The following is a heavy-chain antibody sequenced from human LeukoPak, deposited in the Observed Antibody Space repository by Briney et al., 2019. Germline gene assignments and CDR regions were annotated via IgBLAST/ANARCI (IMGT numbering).Heavy chain of an antibody. CDR3: ARGRTGAAALDF. D-gene: IGHD2-2*01. Sequence: GSLRLSCVLSGLTFSDAWMSWVRQAPGKGLEWIGESTHTGSTNYNPSLKSRVTISVDTSKNQFSLKLTSVSAADTAVYHCARGRTGAAALDFWGPGTLVTVSS. CDR2: STHTGST. V-gene: IGHV4-34*01. J-gene: IGHJ4*02. CDR1: GLTFSDAW.